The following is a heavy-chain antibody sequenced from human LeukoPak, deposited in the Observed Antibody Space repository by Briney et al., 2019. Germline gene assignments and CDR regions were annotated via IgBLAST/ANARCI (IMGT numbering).Heavy chain of an antibody. Sequence: SVKVSCKASGGTFSSYAISWVRQAPGQGLEWMGRIIPIFGTANYAQKFQGRVTITTDESTSTAYMELSSLRSEDTAVYYCARKDSYDSSEAYFQHWGQGTLVTVSS. CDR2: IIPIFGTA. J-gene: IGHJ1*01. V-gene: IGHV1-69*05. D-gene: IGHD3-22*01. CDR1: GGTFSSYA. CDR3: ARKDSYDSSEAYFQH.